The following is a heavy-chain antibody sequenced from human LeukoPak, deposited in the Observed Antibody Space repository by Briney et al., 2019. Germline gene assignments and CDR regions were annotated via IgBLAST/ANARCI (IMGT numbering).Heavy chain of an antibody. Sequence: SETLSLTCTVSGASISSSTYYWGWIRQPPGKGLEWIGSASYSGNTYYNPSLKSRVTILVDTAKNQFSLKMTSVTAADTAVYYCARDQYYDVSTYYEIGYWGQGTLVTVSS. CDR2: ASYSGNT. D-gene: IGHD3-22*01. CDR1: GASISSSTYY. CDR3: ARDQYYDVSTYYEIGY. J-gene: IGHJ4*02. V-gene: IGHV4-39*07.